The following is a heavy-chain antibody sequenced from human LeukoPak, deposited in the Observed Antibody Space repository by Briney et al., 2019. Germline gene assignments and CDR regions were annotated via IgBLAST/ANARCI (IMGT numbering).Heavy chain of an antibody. J-gene: IGHJ4*02. Sequence: SETLSLTCAVYGGPFSNYYWTWMRQSPGRGLEWIGEINRSGNTNYNPSLKSRVTISVDTSKNQISLKLTSVTAADTAVYFCARDKAHTYGYYFDPWGQGTQVLVSS. V-gene: IGHV4-34*01. CDR3: ARDKAHTYGYYFDP. D-gene: IGHD3-10*01. CDR2: INRSGNT. CDR1: GGPFSNYY.